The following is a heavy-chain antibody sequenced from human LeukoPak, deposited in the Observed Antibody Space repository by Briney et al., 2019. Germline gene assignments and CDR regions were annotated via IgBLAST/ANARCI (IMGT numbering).Heavy chain of an antibody. CDR2: ISVYNGNT. J-gene: IGHJ4*02. Sequence: ASVKVSCKASGYTFTSYGISWVRQAPGQGLEWMGWISVYNGNTNYAQKFQGRVTMTTDTSTNTAYMELRSLRSDDTAVYYCARGVDYYDSSGLSYWGQGTLVTVSS. CDR1: GYTFTSYG. CDR3: ARGVDYYDSSGLSY. V-gene: IGHV1-18*01. D-gene: IGHD3-22*01.